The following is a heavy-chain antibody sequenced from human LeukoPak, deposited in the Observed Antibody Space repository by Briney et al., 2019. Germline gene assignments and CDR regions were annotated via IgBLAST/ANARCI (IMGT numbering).Heavy chain of an antibody. D-gene: IGHD6-19*01. J-gene: IGHJ4*02. CDR1: GGSISSRSYY. CDR3: ARRGGIAVH. CDR2: IYYSGST. V-gene: IGHV4-39*01. Sequence: PSETLSLTCTVSGGSISSRSYYWGWIRQPPGKGLEWIGSIYYSGSTYYNPSLKSRVTISVDTSKNQFSLKLSSVTAADTAVYYCARRGGIAVHWGQGTLVTVSS.